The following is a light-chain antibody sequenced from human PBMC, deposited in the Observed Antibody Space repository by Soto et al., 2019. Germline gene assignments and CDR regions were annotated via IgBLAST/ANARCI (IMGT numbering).Light chain of an antibody. V-gene: IGKV1-39*01. J-gene: IGKJ1*01. CDR2: AAS. Sequence: DIQMTQSPSSLSASVGDRVTITCRAIRTIGSNLNWYQQKPGKAPKLLIYAASSLQSGVPSRFSGSGSGTDFTLTISSLQPEDFATYYCQQSYSTPRTFGQGTKVEIK. CDR3: QQSYSTPRT. CDR1: RTIGSN.